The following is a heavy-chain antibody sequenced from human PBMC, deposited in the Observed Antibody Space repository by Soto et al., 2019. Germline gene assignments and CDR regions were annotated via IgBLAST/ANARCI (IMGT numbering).Heavy chain of an antibody. D-gene: IGHD6-6*01. CDR3: ARDYSSSSGYHYYYGMDV. CDR1: VGSVSSSNW. J-gene: IGHJ6*02. CDR2: IYDRGST. Sequence: SETLSLTCAVSVGSVSSSNWWSWVRQPPGKGLEWIGEIYDRGSTNYNPSLTSRATIAVDKSKNQFSLKLSSVTAAYPAVYYCARDYSSSSGYHYYYGMDVGGQGTTVTVSS. V-gene: IGHV4-4*02.